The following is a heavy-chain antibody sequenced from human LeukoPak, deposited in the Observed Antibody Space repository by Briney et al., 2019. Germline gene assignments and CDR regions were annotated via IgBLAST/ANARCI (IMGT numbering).Heavy chain of an antibody. CDR2: ISYDGSNK. CDR3: AKGIDRKWELLPFDY. D-gene: IGHD1-26*01. CDR1: GFTFSSYG. J-gene: IGHJ4*02. V-gene: IGHV3-30*18. Sequence: GRSLRLSCAASGFTFSSYGMHWVRQAPGKGLEWVAVISYDGSNKYYADSVKGRFTISRDNSKSTLYLQMNSLRAEDTAVYYCAKGIDRKWELLPFDYWGQGTLVTVSS.